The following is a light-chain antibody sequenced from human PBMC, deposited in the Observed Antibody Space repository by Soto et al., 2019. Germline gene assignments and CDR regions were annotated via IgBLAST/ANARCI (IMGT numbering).Light chain of an antibody. V-gene: IGLV2-14*01. J-gene: IGLJ3*02. CDR3: SSYSIITNWL. CDR1: SSDVGGYNY. CDR2: EVS. Sequence: QSALTQPASVSGSRGQSITISCTGTSSDVGGYNYVSWYQQHPGRAPKLMIYEVSNRPSGVSNRFSGSKSGNTASLTISGLQAEDEADYYCSSYSIITNWLFGGGTKLTVL.